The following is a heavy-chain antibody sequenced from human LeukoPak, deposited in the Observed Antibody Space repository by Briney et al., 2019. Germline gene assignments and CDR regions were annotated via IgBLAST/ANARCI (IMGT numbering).Heavy chain of an antibody. V-gene: IGHV4-59*11. CDR3: AGGGTTVTYDY. D-gene: IGHD4-17*01. J-gene: IGHJ4*02. CDR1: GGSISSHY. Sequence: SETLSLTCTVSGGSISSHYWSWIRQPPGKGLEWIGYIYYSGSTNYNPSLKSRVTISVDTSKNQFSLKLSSVTAADTAVYYCAGGGTTVTYDYWGQGTLVTVSS. CDR2: IYYSGST.